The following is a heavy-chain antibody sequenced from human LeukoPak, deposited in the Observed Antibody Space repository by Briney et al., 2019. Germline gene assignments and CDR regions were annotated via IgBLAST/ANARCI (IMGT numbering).Heavy chain of an antibody. J-gene: IGHJ6*02. V-gene: IGHV4-59*08. CDR3: ARGYILTGFHYYYGMDV. Sequence: SETLCLTCTVSGGSISSYYWSWIRQPPGKGLEWIGYIYYSGSTNYNPSLKSRVTISVDTSKNQFSLKLSSVTAADTAVYYCARGYILTGFHYYYGMDVWGQGTTVTVSS. D-gene: IGHD3-9*01. CDR2: IYYSGST. CDR1: GGSISSYY.